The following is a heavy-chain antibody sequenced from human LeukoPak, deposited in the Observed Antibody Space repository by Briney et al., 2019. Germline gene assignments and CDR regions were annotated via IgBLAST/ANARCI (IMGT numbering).Heavy chain of an antibody. Sequence: PGGSLRLSCTASGFTFGDYAMSWVRQAQGKGLEWVGFIRSKAYGGTTEYAASVKGRFTISRDDSKSIAYLQMNSLKTEDTAAYYCRRVLDWFDPWGQGTLVTVSS. V-gene: IGHV3-49*04. J-gene: IGHJ5*02. CDR2: IRSKAYGGTT. CDR3: RRVLDWFDP. D-gene: IGHD2-8*02. CDR1: GFTFGDYA.